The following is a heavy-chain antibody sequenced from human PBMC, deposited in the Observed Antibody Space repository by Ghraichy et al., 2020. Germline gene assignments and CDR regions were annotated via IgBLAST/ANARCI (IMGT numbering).Heavy chain of an antibody. CDR3: SATDDAFDI. V-gene: IGHV1-46*03. Sequence: ASVKVSCKASGYTFTSYYMHWVRQAPGQGLEWMGIINPSRGSTSYAQKFQGRVTMTRDTSTSTVYMELSSLRSEDMAVYYCSATDDAFDIWGQGTMVTVSS. CDR1: GYTFTSYY. J-gene: IGHJ3*02. D-gene: IGHD4-11*01. CDR2: INPSRGST.